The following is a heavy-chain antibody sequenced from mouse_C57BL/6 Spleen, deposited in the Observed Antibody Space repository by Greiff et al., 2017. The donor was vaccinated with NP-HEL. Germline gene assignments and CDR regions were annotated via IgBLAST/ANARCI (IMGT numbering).Heavy chain of an antibody. J-gene: IGHJ2*01. CDR2: ISYDGSN. CDR3: ARTGGSSYYFDY. CDR1: GYSITSGYY. D-gene: IGHD1-1*01. Sequence: VQLKESGPGLVKPSQSLSLTCSVTGYSITSGYYWNWIRQFPGNKLEWMGYISYDGSNNYNPSLKNRISITRDTSKNQFFLKLNSVTTEDTATYYCARTGGSSYYFDYWGQGTTLTVSS. V-gene: IGHV3-6*01.